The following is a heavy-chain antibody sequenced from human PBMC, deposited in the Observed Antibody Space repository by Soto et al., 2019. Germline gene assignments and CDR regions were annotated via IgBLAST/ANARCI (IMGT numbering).Heavy chain of an antibody. CDR2: IYYTWST. J-gene: IGHJ5*01. V-gene: IGHV4-59*08. D-gene: IGHD5-18*01. CDR1: GGSISSYY. CDR3: ARHVSGYSYGYVGVES. Sequence: QVQLQESGPGLVTPSETLSLTCTVSGGSISSYYWSWIRQPPGKGLEWIRHIYYTWSTHYNPSLKSRVTISVDAAKNQFSLKLNSVTAADTAVYYCARHVSGYSYGYVGVESWGQGTLVSVSS.